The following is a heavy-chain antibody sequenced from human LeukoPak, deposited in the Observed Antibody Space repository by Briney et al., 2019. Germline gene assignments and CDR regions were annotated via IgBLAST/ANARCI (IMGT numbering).Heavy chain of an antibody. CDR1: GFTVSSNY. V-gene: IGHV3-66*02. J-gene: IGHJ4*02. CDR3: ARDKSEYRYAYWSDY. CDR2: IYSGGST. Sequence: PGGSLRLSYAASGFTVSSNYMSWVRQAPGKGLEWVSHIYSGGSTYYADSVKGRFTISRDNSKNTLYLQMNSLRAEDTAVYYCARDKSEYRYAYWSDYWGQGTLVTGSS. D-gene: IGHD5-18*01.